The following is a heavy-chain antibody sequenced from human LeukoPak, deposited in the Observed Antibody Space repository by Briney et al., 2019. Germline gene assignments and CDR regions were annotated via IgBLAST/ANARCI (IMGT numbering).Heavy chain of an antibody. CDR2: IYTSGSA. D-gene: IGHD6-6*01. Sequence: SETLSLTCTVPGGSISSYYWSWIRQAAGKGLEWIGRIYTSGSANYNPSLKSRVTMSVDTSKNQFSLKLSSVTAADTAVYYCARVTYSSSSMSVDGFDIWGQGTMVTVSS. CDR1: GGSISSYY. CDR3: ARVTYSSSSMSVDGFDI. V-gene: IGHV4-4*07. J-gene: IGHJ3*02.